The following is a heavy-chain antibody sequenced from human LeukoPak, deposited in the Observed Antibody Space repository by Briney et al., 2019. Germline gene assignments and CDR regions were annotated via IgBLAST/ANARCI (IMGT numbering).Heavy chain of an antibody. V-gene: IGHV3-23*01. D-gene: IGHD6-13*01. CDR1: GFAFSSYA. CDR3: AKGRGIAAAGRGFDP. CDR2: ISGSGGST. Sequence: GGSLRLSCAASGFAFSSYAMSWVRQAPGKGLEWVSAISGSGGSTYYADSVKGRFTISRDNSKNTLYLQMNSLRAEDTAVYYCAKGRGIAAAGRGFDPWGQGTLVTVSS. J-gene: IGHJ5*02.